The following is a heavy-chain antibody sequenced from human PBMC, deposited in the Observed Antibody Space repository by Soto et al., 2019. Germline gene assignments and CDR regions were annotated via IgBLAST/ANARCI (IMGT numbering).Heavy chain of an antibody. CDR1: GFTFSSYA. V-gene: IGHV3-23*01. CDR3: AKDSTSNVGGSRPPFDY. CDR2: ISGSGGST. D-gene: IGHD2-8*01. J-gene: IGHJ4*02. Sequence: EVQLLESGGGLVQPGGSLRLSCAASGFTFSSYAMSWVRQAPGKGLEWVSAISGSGGSTYYADSVKGRFTISRDNSKNTLYLQMNSLRAEDTAVYYCAKDSTSNVGGSRPPFDYWGQGTLVTVSS.